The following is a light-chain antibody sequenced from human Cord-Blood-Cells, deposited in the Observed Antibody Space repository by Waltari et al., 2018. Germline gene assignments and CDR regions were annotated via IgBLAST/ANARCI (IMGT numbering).Light chain of an antibody. J-gene: IGKJ1*01. CDR3: QQYNNWPPWT. CDR2: GAS. V-gene: IGKV3-15*01. Sequence: EIVMTQSPATLSVSQGERATLSCRASQSVSSNLAWYQQKPGQAPRLLISGASTRATGIPARFSGSGSGTEFTLTISSLQSEDFAVYYCQQYNNWPPWTFGQGTKVEIK. CDR1: QSVSSN.